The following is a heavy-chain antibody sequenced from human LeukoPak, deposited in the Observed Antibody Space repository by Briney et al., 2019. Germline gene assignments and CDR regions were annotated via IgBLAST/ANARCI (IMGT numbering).Heavy chain of an antibody. CDR3: ATEYGDGAFYI. D-gene: IGHD4-17*01. CDR1: GYTFTGYY. CDR2: TNPNSGGT. Sequence: ASVKVSCKASGYTFTGYYRHWVRQAHGQGLEWMGWTNPNSGGTNYAQKFQGRVIMTSDTPISTASIELSRLRSDDAAVSFCATEYGDGAFYIWGPGKLVTVSS. J-gene: IGHJ3*02. V-gene: IGHV1-2*02.